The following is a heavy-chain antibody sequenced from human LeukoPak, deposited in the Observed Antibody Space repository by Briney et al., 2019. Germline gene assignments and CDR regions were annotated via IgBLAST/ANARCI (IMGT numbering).Heavy chain of an antibody. Sequence: PGGSLRLSCAASGFTVSSNYMSWVRQAPGKGLEWVSVIYSGGSTYYADSVKGRFTISRDNSENTLYLQMNSPRAEDTAVYYCARVVAAAVVYWGQGTLVTVSS. V-gene: IGHV3-66*01. D-gene: IGHD6-13*01. CDR2: IYSGGST. CDR3: ARVVAAAVVY. CDR1: GFTVSSNY. J-gene: IGHJ4*02.